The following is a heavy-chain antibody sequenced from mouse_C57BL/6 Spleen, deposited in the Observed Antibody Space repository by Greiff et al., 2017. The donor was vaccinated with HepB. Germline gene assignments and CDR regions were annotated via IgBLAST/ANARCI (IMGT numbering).Heavy chain of an antibody. V-gene: IGHV1-63*01. CDR2: IYPGGGYT. D-gene: IGHD1-1*01. CDR3: ARSATTDAMDY. J-gene: IGHJ4*01. CDR1: GYTFTNYW. Sequence: VKLMESGAELVRPGTSVKMSCKASGYTFTNYWIGWAKQRPGHGLEWIGDIYPGGGYTNYNEKFKGKATLTADKSSSTAYMQFSSLTSEDSAIYYCARSATTDAMDYWGQGTSVTVSS.